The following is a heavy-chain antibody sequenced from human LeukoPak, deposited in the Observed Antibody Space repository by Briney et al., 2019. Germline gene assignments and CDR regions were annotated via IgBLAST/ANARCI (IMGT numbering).Heavy chain of an antibody. Sequence: PGRSLRLSCAASGFTFSSYGMHWVRQAPGKGLEWVAVIPYDGSNKYYADSVKGRFTISRDNSKNTLYLQMNSLRAEDTAVYYCAKGGYGDFGNYYYGMDVWGKGTTVTVSS. CDR3: AKGGYGDFGNYYYGMDV. D-gene: IGHD4-17*01. CDR1: GFTFSSYG. CDR2: IPYDGSNK. V-gene: IGHV3-30*18. J-gene: IGHJ6*04.